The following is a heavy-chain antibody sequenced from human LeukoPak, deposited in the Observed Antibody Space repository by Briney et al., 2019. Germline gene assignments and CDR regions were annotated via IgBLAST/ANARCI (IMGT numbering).Heavy chain of an antibody. V-gene: IGHV3-21*01. CDR1: GFPLSSYS. J-gene: IGHJ3*02. CDR2: ISSSSTFI. Sequence: GGSLRLSCAASGFPLSSYSMNWVRQAPGKGLEWVSYISSSSTFIFYADSVKGRFTISRANAKNSLYLQVNSLRAEDTAVYYCAGAYCGGDCYSGVAFDIWGQGTVVTVSS. CDR3: AGAYCGGDCYSGVAFDI. D-gene: IGHD2-21*02.